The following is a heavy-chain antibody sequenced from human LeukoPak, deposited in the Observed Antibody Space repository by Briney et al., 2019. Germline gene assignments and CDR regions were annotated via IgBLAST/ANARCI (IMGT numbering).Heavy chain of an antibody. Sequence: TLSLTCTVSGGSISSGGYYWSWIRQHPGKGLEWIGYIYYSGSTYYKSSLKGRITISVDTSKNQFSLNLSSVTAADTAVYYCASYSISSQFDYWGQGTLVTVSS. CDR1: GGSISSGGYY. D-gene: IGHD6-6*01. J-gene: IGHJ4*02. CDR2: IYYSGST. V-gene: IGHV4-31*03. CDR3: ASYSISSQFDY.